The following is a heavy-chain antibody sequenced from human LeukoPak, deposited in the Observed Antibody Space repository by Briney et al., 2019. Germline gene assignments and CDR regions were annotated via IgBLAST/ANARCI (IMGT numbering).Heavy chain of an antibody. CDR3: ASQHYYDRPFGAFDV. CDR1: GITLSNYG. D-gene: IGHD3-22*01. J-gene: IGHJ3*01. CDR2: IKQDGSEK. V-gene: IGHV3-7*01. Sequence: GGSLRLSCAVSGITLSNYGMSWVRQGPGKGLEWVANIKQDGSEKYYVDSVKGRFTISRDNAKNSLYLQMNSLRAEDTAVYYCASQHYYDRPFGAFDVWGQGTMVTVSS.